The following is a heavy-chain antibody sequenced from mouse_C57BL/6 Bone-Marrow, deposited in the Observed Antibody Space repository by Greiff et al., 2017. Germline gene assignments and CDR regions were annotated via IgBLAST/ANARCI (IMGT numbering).Heavy chain of an antibody. CDR3: ARWGLLRSPYFDY. J-gene: IGHJ2*01. CDR1: GYTFTDYN. D-gene: IGHD1-1*01. V-gene: IGHV1-22*01. Sequence: EVQLQQSGPELVKPGASVKMSCKASGYTFTDYNMHWVKQSHGKSLEWIGYINPNNGGTSYNQKFKGKATLTVNKSSSTAYMELRSLTSEDSAVYYCARWGLLRSPYFDYWGQGTTLTVSS. CDR2: INPNNGGT.